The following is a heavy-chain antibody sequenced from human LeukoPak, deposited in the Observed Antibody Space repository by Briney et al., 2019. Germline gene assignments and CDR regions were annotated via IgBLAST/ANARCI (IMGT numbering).Heavy chain of an antibody. CDR1: GFTFSSYS. V-gene: IGHV3-21*01. CDR2: ISSSSSYI. J-gene: IGHJ4*02. Sequence: GGSLRHSCAASGFTFSSYSMNWVRQAPGKGLEWVSSISSSSSYIYYADSVKGRFTISRDNAKNSLYLQMNSLRAEDTAVYYCARDRERDCGADCYLYYFDYWGQGTLVTVSS. D-gene: IGHD2-21*02. CDR3: ARDRERDCGADCYLYYFDY.